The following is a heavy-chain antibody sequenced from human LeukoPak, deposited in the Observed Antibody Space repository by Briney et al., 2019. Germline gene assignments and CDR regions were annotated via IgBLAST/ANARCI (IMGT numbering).Heavy chain of an antibody. Sequence: PSETLSLTCAVYGGTFSGYYWSWIRQFPGKGLEWIGEINPGGSTNYNPSLESRLTISVDPSKNQFPLKLSSVTAADTAIYYCAREDCSGGACTNFDYWGQGTLVTVSS. CDR3: AREDCSGGACTNFDY. J-gene: IGHJ4*02. D-gene: IGHD2-15*01. CDR1: GGTFSGYY. V-gene: IGHV4-34*01. CDR2: INPGGST.